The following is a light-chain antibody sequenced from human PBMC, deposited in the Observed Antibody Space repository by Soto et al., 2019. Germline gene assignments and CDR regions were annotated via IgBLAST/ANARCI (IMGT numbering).Light chain of an antibody. CDR2: DVS. V-gene: IGLV2-11*01. CDR3: CSYAGSYTYV. CDR1: SSDVGGYNY. Sequence: QSVLTQPRSVSGSPGQSVTISCTGTSSDVGGYNYVSWYQQHPGKAPKLMIYDVSKRPSGVPDRFSGSKSGNTASLTISGLQAEDDSYYYCCSYAGSYTYVFGTGTKVTVL. J-gene: IGLJ1*01.